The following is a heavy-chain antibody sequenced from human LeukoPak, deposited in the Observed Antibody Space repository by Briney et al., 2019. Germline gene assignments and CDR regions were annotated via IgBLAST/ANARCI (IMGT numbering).Heavy chain of an antibody. CDR3: ARDPLTGDIDF. CDR1: GFTFSSYA. D-gene: IGHD1-14*01. CDR2: ISSSGTAI. J-gene: IGHJ4*02. V-gene: IGHV3-48*03. Sequence: GGSLRLSCAASGFTFSSYAMNWVRQAPGKGLEWVSYISSSGTAIFYADSVQGRFTISRDNAKNSLYLQMNSLRAEDTAVYYCARDPLTGDIDFWGQGTLVTVSS.